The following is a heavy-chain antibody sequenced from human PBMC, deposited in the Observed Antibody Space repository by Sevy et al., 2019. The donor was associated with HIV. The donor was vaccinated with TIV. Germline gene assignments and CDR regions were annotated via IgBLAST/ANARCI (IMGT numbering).Heavy chain of an antibody. CDR3: ARGVGSGWYKVWFDP. CDR1: GGSFSGYY. V-gene: IGHV4-34*01. D-gene: IGHD6-19*01. CDR2: INHSGST. Sequence: SETLSLTCAVYGGSFSGYYWSWIRQPPGKGLEWIGEINHSGSTNYNPSLKSRVTISVDTSKNQFSLKLSSVTAADTAVYYCARGVGSGWYKVWFDPWGRGTLVTVSS. J-gene: IGHJ5*02.